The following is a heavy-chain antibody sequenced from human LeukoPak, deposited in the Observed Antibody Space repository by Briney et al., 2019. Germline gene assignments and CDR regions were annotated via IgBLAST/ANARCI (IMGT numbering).Heavy chain of an antibody. CDR2: IYTSGST. CDR1: DGSLSSYY. D-gene: IGHD7-27*01. CDR3: ARRALSGVFDY. V-gene: IGHV4-4*07. J-gene: IGHJ4*02. Sequence: SETLSLTCTVSDGSLSSYYWSWIRQPAGKGLEWIGRIYTSGSTNYNPSLKSRVTISVDTSKNQFSLKLSSVTAADTAVYYCARRALSGVFDYWGQGTLVTVSS.